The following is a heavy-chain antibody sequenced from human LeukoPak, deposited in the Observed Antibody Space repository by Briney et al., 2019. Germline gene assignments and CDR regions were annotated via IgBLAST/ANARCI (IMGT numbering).Heavy chain of an antibody. CDR1: GFTFADYA. CDR3: AKDQRGLRSRDGYNVDYYYMDV. D-gene: IGHD5-24*01. Sequence: GGTLRLSRAASGFTFADYAMHCVREASGKGLEWVSHITWDGGITHYADSVEGRFTISRDNSKNTLYLQMNSLRAEDTAVYYCAKDQRGLRSRDGYNVDYYYMDVWGKGTTVTVSS. CDR2: ITWDGGIT. V-gene: IGHV3-43D*03. J-gene: IGHJ6*03.